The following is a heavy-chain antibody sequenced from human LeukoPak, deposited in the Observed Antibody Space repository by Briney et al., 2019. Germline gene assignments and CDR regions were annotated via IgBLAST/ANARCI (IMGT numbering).Heavy chain of an antibody. CDR1: EFSVGSNY. D-gene: IGHD3-10*02. V-gene: IGHV3-66*01. CDR2: IYSGGST. Sequence: GGSLRLSCAASEFSVGSNYMTWVRQAPGKGLEWVSLIYSGGSTYYADSVKGRFTISRDNSKNTLYLQMNSLRAEDTAVYYCAELGITMIGSVWGKGTTVTISS. CDR3: AELGITMIGSV. J-gene: IGHJ6*04.